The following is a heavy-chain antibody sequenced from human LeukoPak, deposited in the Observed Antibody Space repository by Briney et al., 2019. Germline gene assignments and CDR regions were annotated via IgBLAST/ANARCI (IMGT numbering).Heavy chain of an antibody. CDR1: GFTFSSFA. J-gene: IGHJ4*02. Sequence: GSLRLSCAASGFTFSSFAMGWVRQAPGKGLEWVSAISGSGGSTYYADSVKGRFTISRDDSKNTLYLQMNSLTAEDTALYYCAKDASGSYWYYFDYWGQGTLVTVSS. CDR3: AKDASGSYWYYFDY. V-gene: IGHV3-23*01. CDR2: ISGSGGST. D-gene: IGHD1-26*01.